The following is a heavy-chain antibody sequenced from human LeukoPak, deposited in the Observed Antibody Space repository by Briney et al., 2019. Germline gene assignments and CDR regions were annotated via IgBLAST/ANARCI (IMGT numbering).Heavy chain of an antibody. CDR3: AKDLEYYDFWSGYTDVY. D-gene: IGHD3-3*01. CDR2: ISGSGGST. V-gene: IGHV3-23*01. J-gene: IGHJ4*02. CDR1: GFTFSSYA. Sequence: GGSLRRSCAASGFTFSSYAMSWVRQAPGKGLEWVSAISGSGGSTYYADSVKGRFTISRGNSKNTLYLQMNSLRAEDTAVYYCAKDLEYYDFWSGYTDVYWGQGTLVTVSS.